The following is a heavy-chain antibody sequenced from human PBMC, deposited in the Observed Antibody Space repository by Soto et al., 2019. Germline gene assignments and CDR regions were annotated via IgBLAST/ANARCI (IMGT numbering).Heavy chain of an antibody. V-gene: IGHV3-72*01. CDR1: GFTFSNYY. J-gene: IGHJ4*02. Sequence: EVQLVESGGGLVQPGGSLRLSCAASGFTFSNYYMNWVRQAPGKGLEWVARIRKKAYSYTSEYAASGKDSFTISRDETRSSVYLQINNLKIKDAAVYYCTSSWGDQGYFDNWGQGTLVTVSS. D-gene: IGHD3-10*01. CDR2: IRKKAYSYTS. CDR3: TSSWGDQGYFDN.